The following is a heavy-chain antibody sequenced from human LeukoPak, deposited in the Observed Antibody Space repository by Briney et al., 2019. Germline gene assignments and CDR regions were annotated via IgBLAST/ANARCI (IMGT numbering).Heavy chain of an antibody. CDR3: AKGAYYDFWSGYFHFDY. Sequence: PGRSLRLSCAASGFTFDDYAMHWVRQAPGKGLEWVSGISWNSGSIGYADSVKGRFTISRDNAKNSLYLQVNSLRAEDMALYYCAKGAYYDFWSGYFHFDYWGQGTLVTVSS. V-gene: IGHV3-9*03. CDR1: GFTFDDYA. D-gene: IGHD3-3*01. J-gene: IGHJ4*02. CDR2: ISWNSGSI.